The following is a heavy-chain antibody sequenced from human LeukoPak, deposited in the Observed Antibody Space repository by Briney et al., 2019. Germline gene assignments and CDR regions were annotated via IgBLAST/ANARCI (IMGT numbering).Heavy chain of an antibody. J-gene: IGHJ5*02. V-gene: IGHV3-48*02. CDR1: GFTFSAYS. Sequence: GGSRRLSCAASGFTFSAYSMNWVRQAPGNGLEWVSFISGITSDIDYAESVKGRFTISRDNAKNSLYLQMNSLRDEDTAAYYCARVSLYYYDAGSPGPPFDPWGQGTLVTVSS. D-gene: IGHD3-10*01. CDR3: ARVSLYYYDAGSPGPPFDP. CDR2: ISGITSDI.